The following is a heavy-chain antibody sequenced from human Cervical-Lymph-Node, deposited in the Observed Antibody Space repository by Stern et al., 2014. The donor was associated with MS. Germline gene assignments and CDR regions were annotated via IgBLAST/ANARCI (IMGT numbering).Heavy chain of an antibody. CDR1: GFTFGDYA. CDR3: TRGRGTNSYH. Sequence: VESGGGLVQPGRSLRLSCTASGFTFGDYAMSWFRQAPGKGLEWVGFIRTKRYDETTQYGASVKGRFTISRDDSRSIAYLQMSSLKSEDTAVYYCTRGRGTNSYHWGQGVLVTVSS. D-gene: IGHD2-2*01. CDR2: IRTKRYDETT. J-gene: IGHJ4*02. V-gene: IGHV3-49*03.